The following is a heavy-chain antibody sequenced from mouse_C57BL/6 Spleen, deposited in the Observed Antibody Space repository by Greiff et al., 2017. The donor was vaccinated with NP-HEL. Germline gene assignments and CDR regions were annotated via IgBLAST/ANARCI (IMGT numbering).Heavy chain of an antibody. J-gene: IGHJ2*01. CDR3: ARYRTTVVEYYFDY. D-gene: IGHD1-1*01. CDR1: GYTFTSYW. Sequence: QVQLKQPGAELVKPGASVKMSCKASGYTFTSYWITWVKQRPGQGLEWIGDIYPGSGSTNYNEKFKSKATLTVDTSSSTAYMQLSSLTSEDSAVYYCARYRTTVVEYYFDYWGQGTTLTVSS. V-gene: IGHV1-55*01. CDR2: IYPGSGST.